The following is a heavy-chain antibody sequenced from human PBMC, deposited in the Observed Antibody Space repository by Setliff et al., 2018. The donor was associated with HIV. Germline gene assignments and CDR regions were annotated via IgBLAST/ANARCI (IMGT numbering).Heavy chain of an antibody. V-gene: IGHV3-53*01. CDR1: GIAVSSNY. Sequence: QSGGSLRLSCAASGIAVSSNYMSWVRQAPGKGLEWVSVIYSGGSTYYADSVRGRFTISRDNSKNTVYLQVNSLRAEDTAVYYCARWAPPNHYFYYYMDVWGKGTTVTVSS. CDR3: ARWAPPNHYFYYYMDV. CDR2: IYSGGST. J-gene: IGHJ6*03.